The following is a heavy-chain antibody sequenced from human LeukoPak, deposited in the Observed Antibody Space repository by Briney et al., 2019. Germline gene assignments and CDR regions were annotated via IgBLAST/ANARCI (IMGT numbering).Heavy chain of an antibody. CDR2: IGIDSGNT. V-gene: IGHV3-48*01. Sequence: PGGSLRLSCAARGFTFSDYSMNWVRQAPGKGLEWISYIGIDSGNTNYADSVKGRFTISGDKAKNSLCLQMNSLRVEDTAVYYCARDYKYAFDNWGQGTLVTVSS. CDR1: GFTFSDYS. D-gene: IGHD5-24*01. J-gene: IGHJ4*02. CDR3: ARDYKYAFDN.